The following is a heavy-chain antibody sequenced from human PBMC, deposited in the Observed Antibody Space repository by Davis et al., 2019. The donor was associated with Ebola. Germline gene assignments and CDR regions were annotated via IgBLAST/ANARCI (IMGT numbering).Heavy chain of an antibody. D-gene: IGHD6-13*01. V-gene: IGHV3-23*01. Sequence: GESLKISCAASGFTFSSYAMSWVRQAPGKGLEWVSAISGSGGSTYYADSVKGRFTISRDNSQNTLYLQMDSLRAEDTAVYYCARAPSGYSSSFDYWGQGTTVTVSS. CDR1: GFTFSSYA. J-gene: IGHJ4*03. CDR3: ARAPSGYSSSFDY. CDR2: ISGSGGST.